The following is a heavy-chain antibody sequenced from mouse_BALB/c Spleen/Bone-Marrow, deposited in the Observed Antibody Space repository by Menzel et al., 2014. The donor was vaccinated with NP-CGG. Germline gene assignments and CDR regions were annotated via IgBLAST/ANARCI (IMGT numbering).Heavy chain of an antibody. J-gene: IGHJ3*01. CDR3: AKNYYYGYVAY. CDR2: INPDSSTI. Sequence: EVQRVESGGGLVQPGGSLKLSCAASGFDFSRYWMTWVRQAPGKGLEWIGEINPDSSTINYTPSLKDKFIISRDNAKNTLFLQMSKVRSEDTTLYYCAKNYYYGYVAYWGQGTLVTVSA. V-gene: IGHV4-1*02. D-gene: IGHD1-2*01. CDR1: GFDFSRYW.